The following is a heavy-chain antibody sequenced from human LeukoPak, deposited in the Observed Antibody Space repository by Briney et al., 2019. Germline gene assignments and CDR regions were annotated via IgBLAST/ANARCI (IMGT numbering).Heavy chain of an antibody. J-gene: IGHJ4*02. CDR3: ARDRFSGSHYFDY. CDR2: IYYSGST. D-gene: IGHD1-26*01. V-gene: IGHV4-59*01. CDR1: GGSISGYY. Sequence: PSETLSLTCTVSGGSISGYYWSWIRQPPGKGLEWIGYIYYSGSTNYNPSLKSRVTISVDTSKNQFSLKLSSVTAADTAVYYCARDRFSGSHYFDYWGQGTLVTVSS.